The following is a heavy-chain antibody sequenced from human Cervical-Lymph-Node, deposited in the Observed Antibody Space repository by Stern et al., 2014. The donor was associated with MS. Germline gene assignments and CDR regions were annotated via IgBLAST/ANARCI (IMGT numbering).Heavy chain of an antibody. CDR1: GGTFSNYA. D-gene: IGHD4-17*01. CDR3: ASPLTATSVPFGYYGMDV. V-gene: IGHV1-69*01. Sequence: QLVQSGAEVTKPGSSVKVSCKAPGGTFSNYATSWVRQAPGQGLEWMGGIVPLFGKPNYAQKFQGRVTITTEESTSTAQMDLSSLRSEDTAVYYCASPLTATSVPFGYYGMDVWGQGTTVTVS. CDR2: IVPLFGKP. J-gene: IGHJ6*02.